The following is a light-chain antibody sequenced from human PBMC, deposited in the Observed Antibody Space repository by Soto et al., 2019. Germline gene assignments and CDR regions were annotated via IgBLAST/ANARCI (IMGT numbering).Light chain of an antibody. V-gene: IGKV2-30*01. CDR1: KSLVYSDGNTY. Sequence: DVVMTQSPLSLSVTLGQPASISCRSSKSLVYSDGNTYLSWFHQRPGQSPRLLIYKVSNRDYGVPDRFSGSSSGDDFSPRSSRVEAEDAGLYYCMRTTHCPDTFGQGTQREIK. J-gene: IGKJ2*01. CDR3: MRTTHCPDT. CDR2: KVS.